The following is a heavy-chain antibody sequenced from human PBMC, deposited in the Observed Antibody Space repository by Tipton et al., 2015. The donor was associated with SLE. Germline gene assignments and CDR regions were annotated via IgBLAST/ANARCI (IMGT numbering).Heavy chain of an antibody. CDR3: ARGRYCSGGSCYSDWFDP. D-gene: IGHD2-15*01. V-gene: IGHV1-8*01. J-gene: IGHJ5*02. Sequence: QSGAEVKKPGASVKVSCKASGYTFTSYDINWVRQATGQGLEWVGWMNPNSGNTGYAQKFQGRVTMTRNTSISTAYMELSSLRSEDTAVYYCARGRYCSGGSCYSDWFDPWGQGTLVTVSS. CDR1: GYTFTSYD. CDR2: MNPNSGNT.